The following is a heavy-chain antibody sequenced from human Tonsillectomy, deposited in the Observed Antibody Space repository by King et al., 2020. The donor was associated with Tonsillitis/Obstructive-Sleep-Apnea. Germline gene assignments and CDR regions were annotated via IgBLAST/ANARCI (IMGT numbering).Heavy chain of an antibody. V-gene: IGHV3-21*01. J-gene: IGHJ4*02. CDR3: AVYGEGGYCSSTSCYIDY. CDR1: GFTFITYT. CDR2: IIVISSYI. D-gene: IGHD2-2*02. Sequence: QLVQSGGGLVKPGGSLRLSCAASGFTFITYTMNWVRQAPGKGREWVSSIIVISSYIYYADPVKGRFTTSRDNAKNSLYLQMNSLRAEDTAVYYCAVYGEGGYCSSTSCYIDYWGQGTLVTVSS.